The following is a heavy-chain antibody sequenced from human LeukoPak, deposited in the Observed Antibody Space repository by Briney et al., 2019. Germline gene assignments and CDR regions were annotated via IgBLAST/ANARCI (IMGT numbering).Heavy chain of an antibody. V-gene: IGHV3-7*01. Sequence: GGSLRLSCAASGFTFSSHWMSWVRQAPGKGLEWVANIKQDGSEKYYVDSVKGRFSISRDNAKNSLYLQMNSLRVEDTAVYYCARDYSLNYWGQGTPVTVSS. CDR1: GFTFSSHW. D-gene: IGHD2-21*01. CDR2: IKQDGSEK. J-gene: IGHJ4*02. CDR3: ARDYSLNY.